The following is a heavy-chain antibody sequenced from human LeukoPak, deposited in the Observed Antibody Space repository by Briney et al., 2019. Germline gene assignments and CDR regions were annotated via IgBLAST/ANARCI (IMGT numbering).Heavy chain of an antibody. CDR1: GGSVSSGSYY. Sequence: SETPSLTCTVSGGSVSSGSYYWSWIRQPPGKGLEWIGYIYYSGSTNYNPSLKSRVTISVDTSKNQFSLKLSSVTAADTAVYYCAREYCSGGSCVYYWGQGTLVTVSS. CDR3: AREYCSGGSCVYY. CDR2: IYYSGST. V-gene: IGHV4-61*01. J-gene: IGHJ4*02. D-gene: IGHD2-15*01.